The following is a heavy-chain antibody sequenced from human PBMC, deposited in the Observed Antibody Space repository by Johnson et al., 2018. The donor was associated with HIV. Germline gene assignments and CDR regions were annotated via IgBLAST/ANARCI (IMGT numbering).Heavy chain of an antibody. CDR1: GFTFSSYA. CDR3: ARDYYVSSGYYPLGAFDI. D-gene: IGHD3-22*01. V-gene: IGHV3-66*01. Sequence: VQLVESGGGVVQPGRSLRLSCAASGFTFSSYAMHWVRQAPGKGLEWVSVIYSGGSTYYADSVKGRFTISRDNSKNTRYLQMNSLRAEDTAVYYCARDYYVSSGYYPLGAFDIWGQGTMVTVSS. CDR2: IYSGGST. J-gene: IGHJ3*02.